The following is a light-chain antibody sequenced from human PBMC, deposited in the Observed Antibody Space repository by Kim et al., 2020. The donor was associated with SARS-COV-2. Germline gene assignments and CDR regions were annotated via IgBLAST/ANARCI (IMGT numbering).Light chain of an antibody. J-gene: IGKJ4*01. CDR1: QGIDYW. Sequence: DIQLTQSPSSVSASVGDSVTITCRASQGIDYWLAWYQQKPGKVPRLLISATSSLQSGVPSRFSGSGFGTEFSLTISSLQPEDLATYYCQQAKSLPLTFGGGTKVDI. CDR2: ATS. CDR3: QQAKSLPLT. V-gene: IGKV1-12*01.